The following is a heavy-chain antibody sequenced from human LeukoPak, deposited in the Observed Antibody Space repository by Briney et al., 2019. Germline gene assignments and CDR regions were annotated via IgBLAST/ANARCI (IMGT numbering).Heavy chain of an antibody. CDR1: GYSISSGYY. V-gene: IGHV4-38-2*02. J-gene: IGHJ5*02. D-gene: IGHD3-22*01. CDR3: ARDKYYYDSSGYFKYNWFDP. Sequence: PSETLSLTCTVSGYSISSGYYWGWIRQPPGKGLEWIGSIYHSGSTYYNPSLKSRVTISVDTSKNQFSLKLSSVTAADTVVYYCARDKYYYDSSGYFKYNWFDPWGQGTLVTVSS. CDR2: IYHSGST.